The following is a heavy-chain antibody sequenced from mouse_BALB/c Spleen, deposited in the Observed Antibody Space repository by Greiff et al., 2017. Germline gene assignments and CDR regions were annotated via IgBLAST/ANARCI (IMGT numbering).Heavy chain of an antibody. J-gene: IGHJ4*01. CDR3: ARYYRYDVGAMDY. D-gene: IGHD2-14*01. CDR2: IDPENGNT. Sequence: EVQLVESGAELVRPGALVKLSCKASGFNIKDYYMHWVKQRPEQGLEWIGWIDPENGNTIYDPKFQGKASITADTSSNPAYLQLSSLTAEDTDVYYSARYYRYDVGAMDYWGQGTSVTVSS. V-gene: IGHV14-1*02. CDR1: GFNIKDYY.